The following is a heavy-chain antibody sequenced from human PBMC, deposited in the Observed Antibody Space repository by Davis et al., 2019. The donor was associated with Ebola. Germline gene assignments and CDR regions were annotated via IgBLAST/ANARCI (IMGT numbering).Heavy chain of an antibody. J-gene: IGHJ6*03. CDR3: ARDGTIFGVVARYYYYYYMDV. CDR1: GFTMSSYS. CDR2: ISSSSSTI. D-gene: IGHD3-3*01. Sequence: GGSLRLSCAASGFTMSSYSMNWVRQAPGKGLEWVSYISSSSSTIYYADSVKGRFTISRDNAKNSLYLQMNSLRAEDTAVYYCARDGTIFGVVARYYYYYYMDVWGKGTTVTVSS. V-gene: IGHV3-48*04.